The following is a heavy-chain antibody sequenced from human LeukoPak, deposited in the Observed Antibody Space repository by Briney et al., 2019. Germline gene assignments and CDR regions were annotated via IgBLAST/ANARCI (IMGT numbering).Heavy chain of an antibody. J-gene: IGHJ5*02. Sequence: ASVKVSCKASGYTFTDYDIYWVRQAPGQGLEYMGWLNPNSGGTNYAQKFQGRVTMTRDTSISTAYMELSRLRSDDTAVYYCARGALYDYVWGSYLAPWGQGTLVTVSS. V-gene: IGHV1-2*02. CDR3: ARGALYDYVWGSYLAP. CDR2: LNPNSGGT. CDR1: GYTFTDYD. D-gene: IGHD3-16*02.